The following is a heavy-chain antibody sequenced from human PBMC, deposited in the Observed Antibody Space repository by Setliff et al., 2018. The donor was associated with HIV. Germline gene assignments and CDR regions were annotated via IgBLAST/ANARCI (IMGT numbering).Heavy chain of an antibody. V-gene: IGHV1-8*02. CDR3: ARGTAPRPASVLEFLEWLFPNWFDP. Sequence: ASVKVSCKASGYNFSDYDINWVRQATGQGLEWMGWMNPNNGNTGYAEKFQGRVTMTRDTSISTAYMELSSLRSDDTAVYYCARGTAPRPASVLEFLEWLFPNWFDPWGQGTLVTVS. CDR2: MNPNNGNT. J-gene: IGHJ5*02. D-gene: IGHD3-3*02. CDR1: GYNFSDYD.